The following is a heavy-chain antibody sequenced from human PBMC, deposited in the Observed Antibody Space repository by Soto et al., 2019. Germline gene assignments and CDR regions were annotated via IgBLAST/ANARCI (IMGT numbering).Heavy chain of an antibody. CDR3: AKDRGDILTGSNWFDP. V-gene: IGHV3-23*01. D-gene: IGHD3-9*01. Sequence: GGSLILSCAASGFTFSSYAMSWVRQAPGKGLEWVSAISGSGGSTYYADSVKGRFTISRDNSKNTLYLQMNSLRAEDTAVYYCAKDRGDILTGSNWFDPWGQGTLVTVSS. CDR1: GFTFSSYA. J-gene: IGHJ5*02. CDR2: ISGSGGST.